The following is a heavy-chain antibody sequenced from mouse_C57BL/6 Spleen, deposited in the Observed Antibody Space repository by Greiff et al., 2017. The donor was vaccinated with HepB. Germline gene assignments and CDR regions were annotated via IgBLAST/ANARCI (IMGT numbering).Heavy chain of an antibody. CDR1: GYTFTSYW. J-gene: IGHJ4*01. D-gene: IGHD4-1*01. Sequence: QVQLQQSGAELVRPGSSVKLSCKASGYTFTSYWMHWVKQRPIQGLEWIGNIDPSDSETHYNQKFKDKATLTVDKSSSTAYMQLSSLTSEDSAVYYCARPLTGHAMDYWGQGTSVTVSS. V-gene: IGHV1-52*01. CDR2: IDPSDSET. CDR3: ARPLTGHAMDY.